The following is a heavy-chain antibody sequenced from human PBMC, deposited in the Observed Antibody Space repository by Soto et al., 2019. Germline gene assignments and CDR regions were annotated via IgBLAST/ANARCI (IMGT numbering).Heavy chain of an antibody. D-gene: IGHD5-18*01. Sequence: QVQLVQSGAEVKKPGSSVKVSCKASGGTFSSYAISWVRQAPGQGLEWMGGIIPIFGTANYAQKFQGRVTITADESQSTAYMELSRLRSEEPAVYYCARDSIFESRILYYYGMDVLGQGTTVTVSS. CDR3: ARDSIFESRILYYYGMDV. J-gene: IGHJ6*02. CDR1: GGTFSSYA. CDR2: IIPIFGTA. V-gene: IGHV1-69*01.